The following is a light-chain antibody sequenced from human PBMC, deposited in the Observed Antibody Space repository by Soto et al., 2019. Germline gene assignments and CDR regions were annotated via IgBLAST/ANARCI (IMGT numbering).Light chain of an antibody. J-gene: IGLJ1*01. CDR3: CSDAGSSTYV. V-gene: IGLV2-23*02. CDR2: EVS. Sequence: QSALTQPASVSGSPGQSITISCTRTNSDVGSYNFVSWYQQHPGKAPKVMIFEVSKRPSGVSDRFSGSKSGNTASLTMSGLQAEDEADYYCCSDAGSSTYVFGTGTKLTVL. CDR1: NSDVGSYNF.